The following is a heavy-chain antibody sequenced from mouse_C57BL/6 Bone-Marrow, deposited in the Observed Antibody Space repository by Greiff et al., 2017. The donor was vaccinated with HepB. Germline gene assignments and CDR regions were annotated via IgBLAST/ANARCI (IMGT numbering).Heavy chain of an antibody. V-gene: IGHV1-15*01. CDR1: GYTFTDYE. J-gene: IGHJ4*01. Sequence: QVQLKESGAELVRPGASVTLSCKASGYTFTDYEMHWVKQTPVHGLEWIGAIDPETGGTAYNQKFKGKAILTADKSSSTAYMELRSLTSEDSAVYYCTIIGEMDYWGQGTSVTVSS. CDR3: TIIGEMDY. CDR2: IDPETGGT.